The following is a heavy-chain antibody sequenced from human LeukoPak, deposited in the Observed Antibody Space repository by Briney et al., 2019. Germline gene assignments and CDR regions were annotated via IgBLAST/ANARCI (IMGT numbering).Heavy chain of an antibody. CDR3: ARGVTMIVVVENWFDP. Sequence: SETLSLTCADYGGSFSGYYWRWIRQPPGKELEWIEEINHSGSTNYNPSLKSRVTISVDTSKNQFSLKLSSVTAADTAVYYCARGVTMIVVVENWFDPWGQGTMVTVSS. V-gene: IGHV4-34*01. J-gene: IGHJ5*02. D-gene: IGHD3-22*01. CDR2: INHSGST. CDR1: GGSFSGYY.